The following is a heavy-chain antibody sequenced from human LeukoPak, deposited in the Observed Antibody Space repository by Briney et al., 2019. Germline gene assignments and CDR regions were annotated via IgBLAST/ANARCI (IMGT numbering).Heavy chain of an antibody. J-gene: IGHJ4*02. CDR1: GFSFSSYY. CDR3: ARDQGLLWFGESIDY. V-gene: IGHV3-48*02. D-gene: IGHD3-10*01. CDR2: ISSSSSTI. Sequence: GGSLRLSCAASGFSFSSYYMSWVRQAPGKGLEWVSYISSSSSTIYYADSVKGRFTISRDNAKNSLYLQMNSLRDEDTAVYYCARDQGLLWFGESIDYWGQGTLVTVSS.